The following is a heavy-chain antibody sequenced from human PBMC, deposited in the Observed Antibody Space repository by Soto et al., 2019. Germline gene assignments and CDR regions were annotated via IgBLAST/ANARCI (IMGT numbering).Heavy chain of an antibody. Sequence: QVQLVQSGAEVKKSGASVKVSCKASGYSFSDYFIQWVRQAPGQGLEWVAWINPKTAATNYAKKFQGRVSLTWDTSFSTAYMELTRLRPDDTAVYYCARIKWGLDYYNGMDVWGQGTTVSVSS. CDR1: GYSFSDYF. CDR2: INPKTAAT. CDR3: ARIKWGLDYYNGMDV. J-gene: IGHJ6*02. D-gene: IGHD1-26*01. V-gene: IGHV1-2*02.